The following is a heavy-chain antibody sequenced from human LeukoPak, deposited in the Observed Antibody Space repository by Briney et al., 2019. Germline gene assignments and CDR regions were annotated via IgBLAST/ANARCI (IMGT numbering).Heavy chain of an antibody. V-gene: IGHV1-2*02. CDR3: AKISGYSGYYDAFDI. Sequence: GSVKVSCKASGYTFSGYYMHWVRQAPGQGLEWMGWINPNSGGTNYAQKFQGRVTMTRDTSISTAYMELSRLRSDDTAVYYCAKISGYSGYYDAFDIWGQGTMVTVSS. CDR2: INPNSGGT. D-gene: IGHD5-12*01. J-gene: IGHJ3*02. CDR1: GYTFSGYY.